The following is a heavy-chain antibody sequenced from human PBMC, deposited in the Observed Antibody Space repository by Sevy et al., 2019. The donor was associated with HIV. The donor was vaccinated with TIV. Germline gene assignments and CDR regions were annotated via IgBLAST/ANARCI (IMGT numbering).Heavy chain of an antibody. Sequence: ASVKVSCKASAYTLNNYGISWVRQAPGQGLEWIGWITAYKDNTNYAQNFQGRVTMTTDTSTSTAYMELRSLRSDDTAVYYCTRVDPYYEFGDVWGQGTTVTVSS. CDR3: TRVDPYYEFGDV. D-gene: IGHD3-3*01. CDR1: AYTLNNYG. CDR2: ITAYKDNT. V-gene: IGHV1-18*01. J-gene: IGHJ6*02.